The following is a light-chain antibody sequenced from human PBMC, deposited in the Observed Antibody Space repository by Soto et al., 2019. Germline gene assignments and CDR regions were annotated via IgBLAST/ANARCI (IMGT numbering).Light chain of an antibody. CDR3: QHYNNWPLT. V-gene: IGKV3-20*01. CDR2: RTS. J-gene: IGKJ1*01. CDR1: ESVSSSF. Sequence: EVVLTQSPGTLSLSPGERATLSCRASESVSSSFLTWYQQKPGQAPRLLIYRTSNRVTGIPDRFSGSGSGTDFTLTISRLEPEDFAVYFCQHYNNWPLTFGQGTKV.